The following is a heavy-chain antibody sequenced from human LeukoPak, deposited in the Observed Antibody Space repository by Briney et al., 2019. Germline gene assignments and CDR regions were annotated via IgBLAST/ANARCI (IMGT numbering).Heavy chain of an antibody. CDR1: GFTVSSNH. D-gene: IGHD4-11*01. CDR2: IHNDGST. J-gene: IGHJ5*02. CDR3: AGHPLAPSTTA. V-gene: IGHV3-66*04. Sequence: GGSLRLSCAASGFTVSSNHMSWVRQAPGKGLEWVSVIHNDGSTYYADSVKGRFTISRDNAKNSLYLQMNSLRAEDTAVYYCAGHPLAPSTTAWGQGTLVTVSS.